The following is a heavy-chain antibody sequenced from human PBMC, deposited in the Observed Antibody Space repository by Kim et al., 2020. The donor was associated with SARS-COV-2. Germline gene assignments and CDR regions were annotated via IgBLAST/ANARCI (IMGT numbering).Heavy chain of an antibody. V-gene: IGHV3-48*02. CDR1: GFTFSSYS. Sequence: GGSLRLSCAASGFTFSSYSMNWVRQAPGKGLEWVSYISSSSKTIYYADSVRGRFTISRDDARNSLFLQMNSLRDEDSAVYYCARDTSSSSYPLDYWGQGTLVTVSS. CDR2: ISSSSKTI. D-gene: IGHD6-6*01. J-gene: IGHJ4*02. CDR3: ARDTSSSSYPLDY.